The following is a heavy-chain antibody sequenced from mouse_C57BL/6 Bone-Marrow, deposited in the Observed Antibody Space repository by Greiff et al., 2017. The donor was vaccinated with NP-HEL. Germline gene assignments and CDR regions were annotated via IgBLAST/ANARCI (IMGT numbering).Heavy chain of an antibody. D-gene: IGHD1-1*01. Sequence: VQLQQSGAELVRPGASVKLSCTASGFNIKDDYMHWVKQRPEQGLEWIGWIDPENGDTEYASKFQGKATITADTSSNTACLQLSSLTSEDTAVYYCTTFYYGSSYGVYWGQGTTLTVSS. V-gene: IGHV14-4*01. CDR3: TTFYYGSSYGVY. CDR1: GFNIKDDY. J-gene: IGHJ2*01. CDR2: IDPENGDT.